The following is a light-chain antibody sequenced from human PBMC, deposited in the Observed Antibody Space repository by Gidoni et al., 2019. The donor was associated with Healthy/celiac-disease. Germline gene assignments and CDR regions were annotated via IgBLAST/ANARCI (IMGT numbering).Light chain of an antibody. CDR2: GAS. CDR3: QQYNNWPGT. J-gene: IGKJ1*01. CDR1: QSISSN. Sequence: EIVMTHSPATLSVSPGERATLTCRASQSISSNLAWYQQKPGQAPRLLIYGASTRDTGVPARFSGSGSGTEFTLTISSLQSEDFAVYYCQQYNNWPGTFGQGTKVEIK. V-gene: IGKV3-15*01.